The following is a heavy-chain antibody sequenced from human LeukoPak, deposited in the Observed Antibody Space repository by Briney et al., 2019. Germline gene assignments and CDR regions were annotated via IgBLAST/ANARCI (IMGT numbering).Heavy chain of an antibody. J-gene: IGHJ6*02. CDR1: GFTFSSYS. V-gene: IGHV3-48*04. CDR3: AREGGSGSFYYYYGMDV. D-gene: IGHD3-10*01. Sequence: AGGSLRLSCAASGFTFSSYSMNWVRQAPGKGLEWVSYISSSSTIYYADSVKGRFTISRDNAKNSLYLQMNSLRAEDTAVYYCAREGGSGSFYYYYGMDVWGQETTVAVSS. CDR2: ISSSSTI.